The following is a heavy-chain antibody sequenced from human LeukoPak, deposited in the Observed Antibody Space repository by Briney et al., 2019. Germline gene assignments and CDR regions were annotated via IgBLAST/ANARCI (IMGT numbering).Heavy chain of an antibody. CDR3: ARGDDFWSGYPSTFDY. CDR2: MNPNGGNT. D-gene: IGHD3-3*01. Sequence: ASVKVSCKASGYTFTSYDINWVRQATGQGLEWMGWMNPNGGNTGYAQKFQGRVTMTRNTSISTAYMELSSLRSEDTAVYYCARGDDFWSGYPSTFDYWGQGTLVTVSS. CDR1: GYTFTSYD. J-gene: IGHJ4*02. V-gene: IGHV1-8*01.